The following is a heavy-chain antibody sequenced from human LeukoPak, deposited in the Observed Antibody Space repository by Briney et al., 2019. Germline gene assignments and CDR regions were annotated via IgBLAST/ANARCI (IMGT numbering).Heavy chain of an antibody. CDR2: ISGSGSGT. V-gene: IGHV3-23*01. CDR3: AKGGIAAAGTSFYFDY. CDR1: GFTFSSYA. Sequence: GGSLRLSCAASGFTFSSYAMSWVRQAPGKGLEWVSGISGSGSGTYYPDSVKGRFTISRDNSKNTLYLQMNSLRAEDTAVYYCAKGGIAAAGTSFYFDYWGQGTLVTVSS. J-gene: IGHJ4*02. D-gene: IGHD6-13*01.